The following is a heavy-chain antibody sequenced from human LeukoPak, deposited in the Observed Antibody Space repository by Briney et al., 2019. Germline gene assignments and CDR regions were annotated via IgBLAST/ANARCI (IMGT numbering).Heavy chain of an antibody. J-gene: IGHJ4*02. Sequence: ASVKVSCKASGYTFTSYGISWVRQGPGQGLEWMGWISAYNGNTNYAQKLQGRVTMTTDTSTSTAYMELRSLRSDDTAVYYCARALLGRYCSGGSCYSFGYWGQGTLVTVSS. V-gene: IGHV1-18*04. CDR2: ISAYNGNT. CDR3: ARALLGRYCSGGSCYSFGY. D-gene: IGHD2-15*01. CDR1: GYTFTSYG.